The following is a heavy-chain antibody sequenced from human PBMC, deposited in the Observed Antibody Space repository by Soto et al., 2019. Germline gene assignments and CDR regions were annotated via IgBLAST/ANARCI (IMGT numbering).Heavy chain of an antibody. CDR1: GYTFTSYA. Sequence: ASVKVYCKAAGYTFTSYAMHWVRQESGQRLEWMGCINPGNGNTKYSQKFQGRVTITRHTSASTAYMELSSLRSEHTAVYYCARGPRGPDGPGDYWGQGTLVTVSS. V-gene: IGHV1-3*01. J-gene: IGHJ4*02. D-gene: IGHD5-12*01. CDR3: ARGPRGPDGPGDY. CDR2: INPGNGNT.